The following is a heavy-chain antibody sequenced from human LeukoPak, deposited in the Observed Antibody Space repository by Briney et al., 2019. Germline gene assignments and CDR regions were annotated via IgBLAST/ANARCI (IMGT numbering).Heavy chain of an antibody. CDR2: FYSGGSA. CDR1: GGSISSYY. D-gene: IGHD5-12*01. V-gene: IGHV4-4*07. Sequence: SETLSLTCTVSGGSISSYYWSWIRQPAGKGLEWIGRFYSGGSADYNPSLKSRVTMSVDTSKNQFSLRLSSVTAADTAVYYCARVYSGYDLPGSLANYYFDYWGQGTLVTVSS. CDR3: ARVYSGYDLPGSLANYYFDY. J-gene: IGHJ4*02.